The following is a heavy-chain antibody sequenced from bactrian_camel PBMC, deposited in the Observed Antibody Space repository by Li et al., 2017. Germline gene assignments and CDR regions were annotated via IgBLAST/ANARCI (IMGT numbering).Heavy chain of an antibody. J-gene: IGHJ6*01. CDR3: VEGPVGRC. Sequence: HVQLVESGGGSAQVGGSLTLFCTVFRFTFGGREMHWYRQASGNECELVASIRRGGSTYYMDSVKDRFTISQDNAKNTVYLQMNSLKPEDTAVYYCVEGPVGRCWGQGTQVTVS. CDR1: RFTFGGRE. CDR2: IRRGGST. V-gene: IGHV3S55*01. D-gene: IGHD6*01.